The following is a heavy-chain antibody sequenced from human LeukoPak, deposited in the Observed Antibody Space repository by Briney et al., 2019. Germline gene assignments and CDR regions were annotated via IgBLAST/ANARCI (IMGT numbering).Heavy chain of an antibody. D-gene: IGHD6-13*01. CDR3: ARRDSSSWYFDY. V-gene: IGHV3-11*01. Sequence: GGSLRLSCAASGFIFSDYYMSWIRQVPGKGLEWVSYISSSGNTIYYTDSVKGRFTISRDNAKNSLSLQMNSLRADDTAVYYCARRDSSSWYFDYWGQGTLVTVSS. CDR1: GFIFSDYY. CDR2: ISSSGNTI. J-gene: IGHJ4*02.